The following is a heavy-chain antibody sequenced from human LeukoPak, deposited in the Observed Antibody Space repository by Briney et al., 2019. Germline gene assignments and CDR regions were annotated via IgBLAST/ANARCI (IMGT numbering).Heavy chain of an antibody. CDR1: GGSFSGYY. CDR3: ARGGYNYGGNSRVRRYYCYMDV. V-gene: IGHV4-34*01. D-gene: IGHD4-23*01. J-gene: IGHJ6*03. Sequence: SETLSLTCAVYGGSFSGYYWSWIRQPPGKGLEWIGEINHSGSTNYNPSLKSRVTISVDTSKNQFSLKLSSVTAADTAVYYCARGGYNYGGNSRVRRYYCYMDVWGKGTTVTVSS. CDR2: INHSGST.